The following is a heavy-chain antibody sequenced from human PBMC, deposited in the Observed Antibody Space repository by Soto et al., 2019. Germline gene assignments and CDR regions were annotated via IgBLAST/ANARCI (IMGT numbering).Heavy chain of an antibody. V-gene: IGHV3-53*01. CDR3: AGGAQWELLFDY. D-gene: IGHD1-26*01. CDR1: EFTVSTDY. Sequence: PGGSLRLSCADSEFTVSTDYMSWVRQAPGKGLEWVSIIYSGGSTYYADSVKGRFTISRDNSKNTLYLQMNSLRAEDTAVYYCAGGAQWELLFDYWGQGTLVSVSS. J-gene: IGHJ4*02. CDR2: IYSGGST.